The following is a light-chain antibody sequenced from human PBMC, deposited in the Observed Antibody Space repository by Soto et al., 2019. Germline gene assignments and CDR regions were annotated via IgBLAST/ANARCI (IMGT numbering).Light chain of an antibody. V-gene: IGKV1-39*01. Sequence: DIQMTQSPSSLSASVGDRVTITCRASQSISRYLNWYQHKPGKAPKLLISAASSLQSGVPSRFSGSGSGTDFTLTITSLQPEDFATYSCQQTYSTPLTFGGGTKVEIK. CDR2: AAS. CDR1: QSISRY. CDR3: QQTYSTPLT. J-gene: IGKJ4*01.